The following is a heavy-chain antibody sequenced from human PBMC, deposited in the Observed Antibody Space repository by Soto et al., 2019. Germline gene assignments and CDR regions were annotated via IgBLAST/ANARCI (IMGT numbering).Heavy chain of an antibody. J-gene: IGHJ4*02. CDR2: IIPIYGTA. CDR3: AREDKPGGYTPPGTSGFDS. D-gene: IGHD5-12*01. Sequence: QVHLVQAGAEVKKPGSSVKVSCKASGGTFSTYAISWVRQAPGQGLEWMGGIIPIYGTANYAQKFQGRLTRTAEEYTSTVYMELSSLRSDDTAVYYCAREDKPGGYTPPGTSGFDSWGQGTLVTVSS. V-gene: IGHV1-69*12. CDR1: GGTFSTYA.